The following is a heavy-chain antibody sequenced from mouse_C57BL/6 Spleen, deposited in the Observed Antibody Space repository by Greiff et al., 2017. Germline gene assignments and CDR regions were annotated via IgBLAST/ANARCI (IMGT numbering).Heavy chain of an antibody. CDR3: ARGGDYDGMDY. D-gene: IGHD2-4*01. Sequence: VQLQQSGPGLVKPSQSLSLTCSVTGYSITSGYYWNWIRQFPGNKLEWMGYISYDGSNNYNPSLKNRISITRDTSNNQFFLQLNSGTTEDTATYYCARGGDYDGMDYWGQGTSVTVSS. CDR1: GYSITSGYY. CDR2: ISYDGSN. V-gene: IGHV3-6*01. J-gene: IGHJ4*01.